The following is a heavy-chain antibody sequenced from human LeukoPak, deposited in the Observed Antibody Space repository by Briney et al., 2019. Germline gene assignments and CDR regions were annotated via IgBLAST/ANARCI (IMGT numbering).Heavy chain of an antibody. CDR1: GFTFSSYS. D-gene: IGHD4-11*01. CDR3: ARGDYSGGY. CDR2: ISSSRSTI. V-gene: IGHV3-48*01. J-gene: IGHJ4*02. Sequence: GGSLRLSCAASGFTFSSYSMNWVRQAPRKGLEWVSYISSSRSTIYYADSVKGRFTISRDNAKNSLYLQMNSLRAEDTAVYYCARGDYSGGYWGQGTLVTVSS.